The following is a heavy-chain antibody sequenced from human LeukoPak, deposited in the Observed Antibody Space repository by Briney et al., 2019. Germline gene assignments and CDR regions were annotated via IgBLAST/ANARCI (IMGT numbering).Heavy chain of an antibody. Sequence: GGSLRLSCAASGFTFSSNYMSWVRHAPGKGLEWVSVIYSGGSTYYADSVKGRFTISRDNAKNSLYLQMNSVRAEDTAVYYWTSCGYCGGDQLALDIWGQGTMVTVSS. D-gene: IGHD2-21*02. CDR2: IYSGGST. V-gene: IGHV3-53*01. CDR1: GFTFSSNY. CDR3: TSCGYCGGDQLALDI. J-gene: IGHJ3*02.